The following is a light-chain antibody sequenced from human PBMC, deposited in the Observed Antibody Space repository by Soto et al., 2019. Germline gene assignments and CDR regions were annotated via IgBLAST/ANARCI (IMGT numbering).Light chain of an antibody. J-gene: IGKJ2*01. CDR2: GAS. CDR3: QQYDNWPPYT. V-gene: IGKV3-15*01. Sequence: EIVMTQSPGTLSVSPGERATLSCRASQSVSSNLAWYQQKPGQAPRLLIYGASTRATGIPARFSGSGSGTEFTLTISSLQSEDFAVYYRQQYDNWPPYTFGQGTKLEIK. CDR1: QSVSSN.